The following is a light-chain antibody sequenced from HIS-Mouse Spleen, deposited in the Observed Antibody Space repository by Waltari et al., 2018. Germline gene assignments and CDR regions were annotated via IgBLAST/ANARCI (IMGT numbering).Light chain of an antibody. V-gene: IGLV2-23*01. CDR2: EGS. Sequence: QSALTQPASVSGSPGQSITISCTGTSSDVGSYNLVPWYQQPPGKAPKLMIYEGSKRPSRVSNRFSGAKSGNTASLTISGLQAEDEADYYCCSYAGSSTYWVFGGGTKLTVL. CDR1: SSDVGSYNL. CDR3: CSYAGSSTYWV. J-gene: IGLJ3*02.